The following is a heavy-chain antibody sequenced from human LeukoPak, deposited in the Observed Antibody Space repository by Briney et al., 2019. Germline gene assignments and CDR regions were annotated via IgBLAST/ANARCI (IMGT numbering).Heavy chain of an antibody. V-gene: IGHV4-59*01. CDR1: GGSLSSYY. Sequence: SETLSLTCTDSGGSLSSYYWSWIRQPPGKGREWIGYIYYSGSTNYTPSLKSRVTISVDTSKNQFSLKLSSVTAADTAVYYCARAVYCGGDCYSGAFDIWGQGTMVTVSS. CDR3: ARAVYCGGDCYSGAFDI. CDR2: IYYSGST. J-gene: IGHJ3*02. D-gene: IGHD2-21*02.